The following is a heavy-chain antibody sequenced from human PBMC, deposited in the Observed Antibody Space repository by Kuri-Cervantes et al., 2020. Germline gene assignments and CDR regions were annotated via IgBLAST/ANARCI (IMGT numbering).Heavy chain of an antibody. CDR2: INPSGGST. Sequence: ASVKVSCKASGYTFTSYYMHWVRQAPGQGLEWMGIINPSGGSTNYAQKFQGRVTMTRDTSISTAYMELSRLRSDDTAVYYCARGPFDGYYDSSAYYGMDVWGQGTTVTVSS. CDR3: ARGPFDGYYDSSAYYGMDV. CDR1: GYTFTSYY. D-gene: IGHD3-22*01. V-gene: IGHV1-46*01. J-gene: IGHJ6*02.